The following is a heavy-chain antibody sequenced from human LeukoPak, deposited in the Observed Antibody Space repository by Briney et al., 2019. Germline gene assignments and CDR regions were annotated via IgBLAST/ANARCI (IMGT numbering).Heavy chain of an antibody. CDR2: ITLNSGDT. J-gene: IGHJ4*02. V-gene: IGHV1-2*02. CDR3: ARDRGSTWWGGSDY. Sequence: GASVKVSCKASGFTFSDYSMHWVRQRQAPGQGLEWMGWITLNSGDTNYEQRFKGRVTLTRDTSINTDYMEMNTLTSDDTAVYYCARDRGSTWWGGSDYWGQGTLVTVSS. D-gene: IGHD6-13*01. CDR1: GFTFSDYS.